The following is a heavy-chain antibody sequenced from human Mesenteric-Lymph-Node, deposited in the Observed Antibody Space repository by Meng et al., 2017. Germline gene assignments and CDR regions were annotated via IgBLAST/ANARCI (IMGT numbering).Heavy chain of an antibody. CDR2: IYYSGST. J-gene: IGHJ4*02. CDR3: AGGRGYVFDY. Sequence: SETLSLTCTVSGGSISSGGYYWSWIRQHPGKGLEWIGYIYYSGSTYYNPSLKSRVTISVDTSKNQCSLKLSSVTAADTAGYYCAGGRGYVFDYWGQGTLVTVSS. V-gene: IGHV4-31*03. CDR1: GGSISSGGYY. D-gene: IGHD3-16*01.